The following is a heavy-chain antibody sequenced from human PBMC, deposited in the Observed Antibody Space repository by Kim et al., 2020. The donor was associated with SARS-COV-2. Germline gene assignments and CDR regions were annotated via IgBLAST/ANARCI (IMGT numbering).Heavy chain of an antibody. CDR2: ISYDGSNK. CDR1: GFTFSSYG. V-gene: IGHV3-33*05. J-gene: IGHJ6*02. Sequence: GGSLRLSCAASGFTFSSYGMHWVRQAPGKGLEWVAVISYDGSNKYYADSVKGRFTISRDNSKNTLYLQMNSLRAEDTAVYYCRNYYGSGSYSNPETYYYYYGMDVWGQGTTVTVSS. D-gene: IGHD3-10*01. CDR3: RNYYGSGSYSNPETYYYYYGMDV.